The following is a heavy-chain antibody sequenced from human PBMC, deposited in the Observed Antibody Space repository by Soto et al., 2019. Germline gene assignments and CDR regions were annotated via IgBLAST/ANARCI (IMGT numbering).Heavy chain of an antibody. CDR1: GGSFSGYY. J-gene: IGHJ6*03. CDR2: INHSGST. CDR3: ARGEGASYYYYMDV. V-gene: IGHV4-34*01. Sequence: PSETLSLTCAVYGGSFSGYYWSWIRQPPGKGLEWIGEINHSGSTNYNPSLKSRVTISVDTSKNQFSLKLSSVTAADTAVYYCARGEGASYYYYMDVWGKGTTVTVSS.